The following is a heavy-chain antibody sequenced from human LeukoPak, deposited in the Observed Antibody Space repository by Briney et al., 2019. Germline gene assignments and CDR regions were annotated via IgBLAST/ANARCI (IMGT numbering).Heavy chain of an antibody. V-gene: IGHV1-69*13. CDR1: GGTFSSYA. Sequence: SVKVSCKASGGTFSSYAISWVRQAPGQGLEWMGGIIPIFATANYAQKFQGRVTITADESTSTAYVELSSLRSEDTAVYYCARGPITTRSHFDYWGQGTLVTVSS. J-gene: IGHJ4*02. CDR2: IIPIFATA. CDR3: ARGPITTRSHFDY. D-gene: IGHD3-22*01.